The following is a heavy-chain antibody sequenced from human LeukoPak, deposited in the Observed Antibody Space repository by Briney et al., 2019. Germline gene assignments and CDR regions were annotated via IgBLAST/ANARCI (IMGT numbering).Heavy chain of an antibody. Sequence: SETLSLTCTVSGGSISSGSYYWSWIRQPAGKGLEWIGRIYYSGSTYYNPSLKSRVTISVDTSKNQFSLKLSSVTAADTAVYYCARHTPGSSHNIDYWGQGTLVTVSS. V-gene: IGHV4-39*01. CDR2: IYYSGST. D-gene: IGHD6-6*01. J-gene: IGHJ4*02. CDR3: ARHTPGSSHNIDY. CDR1: GGSISSGSYY.